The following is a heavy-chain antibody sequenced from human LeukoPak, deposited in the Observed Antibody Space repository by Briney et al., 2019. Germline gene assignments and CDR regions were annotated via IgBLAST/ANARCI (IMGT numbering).Heavy chain of an antibody. CDR3: ARQSVVRTTAAAGAFDI. V-gene: IGHV3-23*01. Sequence: TPTPPPTPSPITPTTHPKTPAPQPPRNHPQPPPAISGSGGSTYYADSVKGRYTFSRDNSMNTLYLQMNSLGAEDTAIYYCARQSVVRTTAAAGAFDIWGQGTMVTVSS. D-gene: IGHD2-2*01. J-gene: IGHJ3*02. CDR1: PITPTTHP. CDR2: ISGSGGST.